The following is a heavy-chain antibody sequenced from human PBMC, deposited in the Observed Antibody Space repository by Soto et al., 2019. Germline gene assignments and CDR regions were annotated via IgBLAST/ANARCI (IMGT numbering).Heavy chain of an antibody. CDR3: ARGYFDSGHGYDL. CDR1: GHLFNNHW. D-gene: IGHD3-10*01. CDR2: IFTRDSET. Sequence: GSLKISCKCPGHLFNNHWIGWVRQTPGKGLEWMGLIFTRDSETKTSPSFQGHVSFSVDNSINTVYLQWTSLKTTDTGIYFCARGYFDSGHGYDLWGQGTLVTV. V-gene: IGHV5-51*01. J-gene: IGHJ5*02.